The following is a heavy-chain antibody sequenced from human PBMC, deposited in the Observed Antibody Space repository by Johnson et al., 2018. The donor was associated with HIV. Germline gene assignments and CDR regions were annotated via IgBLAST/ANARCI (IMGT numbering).Heavy chain of an antibody. CDR3: ATRDPTYRPGVFDI. CDR1: STYH. CDR2: IWFDGTNK. Sequence: STYHMSWVRQAPGKGLQWVAVIWFDGTNKNYGDSVKGRFTISGDASRNTLFLQMNSLRAEDMAVYYCATRDPTYRPGVFDIWGQGTMVTVSS. D-gene: IGHD2-2*02. V-gene: IGHV3-33*01. J-gene: IGHJ3*02.